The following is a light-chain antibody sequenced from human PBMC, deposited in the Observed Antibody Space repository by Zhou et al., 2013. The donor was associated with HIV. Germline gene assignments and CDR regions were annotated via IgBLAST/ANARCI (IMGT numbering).Light chain of an antibody. CDR3: QQSYSIPRT. CDR2: AAS. J-gene: IGKJ1*01. CDR1: QSISTY. V-gene: IGKV1-39*01. Sequence: DIQMTQSPSSLSASVGDRVTITCRASQSISTYLNWYQQKPGKAPKLLIFAASSLQSGVPSRFSGSGSGTDFTLTISSLQPEDFATYYCQQSYSIPRTFGQG.